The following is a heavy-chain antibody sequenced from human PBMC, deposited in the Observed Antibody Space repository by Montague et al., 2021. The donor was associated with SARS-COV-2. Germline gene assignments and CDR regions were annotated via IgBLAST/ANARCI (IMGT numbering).Heavy chain of an antibody. J-gene: IGHJ4*02. Sequence: SLRLSCAASGFTFSSYAMSWVRQAPGKGLEWVSTFTGGSGGSTYXANSVKGRFTISRDSSKNTLYLKMNNLRAEDTAVYYCARHKAWNVAPYYFDYWGQGTVVTVSS. D-gene: IGHD1-1*01. CDR3: ARHKAWNVAPYYFDY. CDR2: FTGGSGGST. V-gene: IGHV3-23*01. CDR1: GFTFSSYA.